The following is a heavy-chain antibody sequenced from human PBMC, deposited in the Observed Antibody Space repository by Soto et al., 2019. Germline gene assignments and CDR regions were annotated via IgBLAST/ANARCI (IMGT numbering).Heavy chain of an antibody. J-gene: IGHJ4*02. CDR2: INAGYGNT. CDR1: GYTFSSYA. D-gene: IGHD7-27*01. CDR3: ARDTGDGTFDF. Sequence: QVNLVQSGAEVRKPGASVKVSCKASGYTFSSYAMHWVRQAPGQRLEWMGWINAGYGNTKSSQKFQDRVTISRDTSASTAYMELTSLRSEDTAVYYCARDTGDGTFDFWGQGTLGTVSS. V-gene: IGHV1-3*01.